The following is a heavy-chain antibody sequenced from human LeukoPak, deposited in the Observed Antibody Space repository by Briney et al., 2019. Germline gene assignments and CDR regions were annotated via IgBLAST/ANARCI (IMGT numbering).Heavy chain of an antibody. CDR3: AKGEYYGSGSYYNDDPLDY. CDR2: ISYDGSNK. D-gene: IGHD3-10*01. Sequence: HPGGSLRLSCAASGFTFSSYGMHWVRQAPGKGLEWVAVISYDGSNKYYADSVKGRFTISRDNSKNTLYLQMNSLRAEDTAVYYCAKGEYYGSGSYYNDDPLDYWGQGTLVTVSS. J-gene: IGHJ4*02. CDR1: GFTFSSYG. V-gene: IGHV3-30*18.